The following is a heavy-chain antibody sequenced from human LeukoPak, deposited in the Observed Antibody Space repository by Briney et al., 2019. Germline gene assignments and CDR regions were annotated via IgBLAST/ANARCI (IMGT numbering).Heavy chain of an antibody. D-gene: IGHD6-19*01. V-gene: IGHV4-39*01. CDR2: IYYSGST. CDR1: GGSISSSSYY. Sequence: SETLSLTGTVSGGSISSSSYYWGWIRQPPGKRLEWIGSIYYSGSTYYNPSLKSRVTISVDTSKNQFSLKLSSVTAADTAVYYCARSSGWYTHRRYFDYWGQGTLVTVSS. CDR3: ARSSGWYTHRRYFDY. J-gene: IGHJ4*02.